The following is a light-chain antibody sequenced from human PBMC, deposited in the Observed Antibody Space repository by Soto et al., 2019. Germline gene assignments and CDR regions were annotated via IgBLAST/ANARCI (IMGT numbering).Light chain of an antibody. J-gene: IGLJ2*01. V-gene: IGLV2-14*03. CDR3: AAWDDSLSGPV. Sequence: QSALTQPASVSGSPGQSITISCTGTSSDVGAYNYVSWYQQHPGKAPKLIIYEVSDRPSGVSNRFSGSKSGNTASLTISGLQAEDEADYYCAAWDDSLSGPVFGGGTKVTVL. CDR1: SSDVGAYNY. CDR2: EVS.